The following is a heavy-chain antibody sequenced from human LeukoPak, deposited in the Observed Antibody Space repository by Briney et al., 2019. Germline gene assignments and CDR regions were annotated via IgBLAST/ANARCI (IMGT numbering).Heavy chain of an antibody. J-gene: IGHJ5*02. CDR1: GFTFSSYE. CDR2: IYYSGST. Sequence: TGGSLRLSCAASGFTFSSYEMNWVRQAPGKGLEWIGYIYYSGSTYYNPSLKSRVTISVDTSKNQFSLKLSSVTAADTAVYYCARVWFGELLLHWFDPWGQGTLVTVSS. V-gene: IGHV4-59*06. D-gene: IGHD3-10*01. CDR3: ARVWFGELLLHWFDP.